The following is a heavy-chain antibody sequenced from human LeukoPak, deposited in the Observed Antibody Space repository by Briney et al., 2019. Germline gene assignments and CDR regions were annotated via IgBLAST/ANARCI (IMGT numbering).Heavy chain of an antibody. CDR1: GGSISSGDYY. Sequence: SETLSLTCTVSGGSISSGDYYWSWIRQPPGKGLEWIGYIYYSGSTYYNPSLKSRVTISVDTSKNQFSLKLSSVTAADTAVYYCASVRGYSYCYSTSWGQGTLVTVSS. CDR3: ASVRGYSYCYSTS. V-gene: IGHV4-30-4*01. CDR2: IYYSGST. D-gene: IGHD5-18*01. J-gene: IGHJ4*02.